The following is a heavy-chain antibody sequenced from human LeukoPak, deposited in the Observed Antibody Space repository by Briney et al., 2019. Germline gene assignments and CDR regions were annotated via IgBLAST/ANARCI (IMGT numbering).Heavy chain of an antibody. CDR3: ARVVSVAVAGTRSKVFDY. CDR2: IYYSGSP. Sequence: SETLSLTCTVSGDSISSYYGSWLRQPPGKGLEWLGHIYYSGSPNYNPSLQSRVTISVDTSKNQFSLKLSSVTAADTAGYDCARVVSVAVAGTRSKVFDYWGQGTLVTVSS. J-gene: IGHJ4*02. CDR1: GDSISSYY. V-gene: IGHV4-59*01. D-gene: IGHD6-19*01.